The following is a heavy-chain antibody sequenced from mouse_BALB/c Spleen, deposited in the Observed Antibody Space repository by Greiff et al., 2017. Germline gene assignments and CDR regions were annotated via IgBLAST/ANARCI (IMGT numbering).Heavy chain of an antibody. D-gene: IGHD6-1*01. CDR3: ARPLSYYAMDY. CDR2: ISSGGST. V-gene: IGHV5-6-5*01. CDR1: GFTFSSYA. Sequence: EVQLVESGGGLVKPGGSLKLSCAASGFTFSSYAMSWVRQTPEKRLEWVASISSGGSTYYPDSVKGRFTISRDNARNILYLQMSSLRSEDTAMYYCARPLSYYAMDYWGQGTSVTVSS. J-gene: IGHJ4*01.